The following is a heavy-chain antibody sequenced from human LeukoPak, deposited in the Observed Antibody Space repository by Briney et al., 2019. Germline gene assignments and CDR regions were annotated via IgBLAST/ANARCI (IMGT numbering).Heavy chain of an antibody. CDR1: GVSISSSSYY. CDR3: ARHVGYSYGPTNY. Sequence: SETLSLTCTVSGVSISSSSYYWGWIRQPPGKGLEWIGSIYYSGSTYYNPSLKSRVTISVDTSKNQFSLKLSSVSAADTAVYYCARHVGYSYGPTNYWGQGTLVTVSS. D-gene: IGHD5-18*01. V-gene: IGHV4-39*01. CDR2: IYYSGST. J-gene: IGHJ4*02.